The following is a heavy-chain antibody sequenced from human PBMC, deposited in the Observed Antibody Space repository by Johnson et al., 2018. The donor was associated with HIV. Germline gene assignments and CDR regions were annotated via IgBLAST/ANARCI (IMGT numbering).Heavy chain of an antibody. CDR1: GFSFSRYW. J-gene: IGHJ3*02. CDR3: AKRGGVGDVAFDI. CDR2: IKQDGSEK. V-gene: IGHV3-7*02. D-gene: IGHD3-16*01. Sequence: VQLVESGGGLVQPGGSLRVSCVASGFSFSRYWMTWVRQAPGKGLEWVASIKQDGSEKYYADSVKGRFTISRDNSKNTLYLQMNSLRAEDTAVYYCAKRGGVGDVAFDIWGQGTMVTVSS.